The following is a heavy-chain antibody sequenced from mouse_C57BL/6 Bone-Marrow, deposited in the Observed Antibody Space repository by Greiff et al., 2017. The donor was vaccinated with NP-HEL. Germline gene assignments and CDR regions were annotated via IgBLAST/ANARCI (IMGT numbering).Heavy chain of an antibody. Sequence: VKLQESGAELVKPGASVKLSCKASGYTFTEYTIHWVKQRSGQGLEWIGWFYPGRGSIKYNEKFKDKATLTADKSSSTVYMELSRLTSEDSAVYFCARHEEHGYGFAYWGQGTLVTVSA. CDR3: ARHEEHGYGFAY. J-gene: IGHJ3*01. CDR1: GYTFTEYT. D-gene: IGHD2-2*01. CDR2: FYPGRGSI. V-gene: IGHV1-62-2*01.